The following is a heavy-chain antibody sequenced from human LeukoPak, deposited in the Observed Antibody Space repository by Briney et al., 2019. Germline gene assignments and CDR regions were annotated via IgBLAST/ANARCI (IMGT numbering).Heavy chain of an antibody. CDR1: GYSFTSNV. Sequence: ASVKVSCKASGYSFTSNVISWVRQAPGQGLEWMGWISAYNGNTNYAQKLQGRVTMTTDTSTSTAYMELSSLRSDDTALYYCARPVLRYFDWQNFFDYWGQGTLVTVSS. CDR3: ARPVLRYFDWQNFFDY. D-gene: IGHD3-9*01. CDR2: ISAYNGNT. J-gene: IGHJ4*02. V-gene: IGHV1-18*01.